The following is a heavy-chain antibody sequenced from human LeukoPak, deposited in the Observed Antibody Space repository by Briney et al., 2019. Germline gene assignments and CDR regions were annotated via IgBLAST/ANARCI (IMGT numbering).Heavy chain of an antibody. D-gene: IGHD6-6*01. V-gene: IGHV1-46*01. CDR2: INPSGGST. CDR1: GYTFTGYY. CDR3: ARDMAGSSFDY. Sequence: ASVKVSCKASGYTFTGYYMHWVRQAPGQGLEWMGIINPSGGSTTHAQKFQGRVTMTRDTSTSTVYMELSSLRSEDTAVYYCARDMAGSSFDYWGQGTLVTVSS. J-gene: IGHJ4*02.